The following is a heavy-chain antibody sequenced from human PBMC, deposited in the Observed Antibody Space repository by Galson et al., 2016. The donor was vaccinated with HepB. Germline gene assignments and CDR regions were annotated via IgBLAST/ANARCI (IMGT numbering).Heavy chain of an antibody. CDR2: ISASGGGT. V-gene: IGHV3-23*01. J-gene: IGHJ4*02. Sequence: SLRLSCADSGFTFSNYGMTWVRQAPGKGLDWVSTISASGGGTHYADSVKGRFTVSRDNSKNTIYLQMNSLRVEDTPIYYFATDPSAGTGSDYWRQGTLVTVSS. CDR3: ATDPSAGTGSDY. D-gene: IGHD1-1*01. CDR1: GFTFSNYG.